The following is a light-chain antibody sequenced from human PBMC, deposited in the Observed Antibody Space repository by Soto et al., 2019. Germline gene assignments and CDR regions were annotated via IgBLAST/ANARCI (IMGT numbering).Light chain of an antibody. J-gene: IGKJ1*01. CDR2: GAS. Sequence: EVVLTRSPGTLSLSPGERATLSCRASQTIISNNLAWYQHKPGQAPRLLIYGASTRATGIPDRFSSSGSGTDFTLTISGLEPEDFAVYYCQQYGNFPRTFGQGTKVEI. CDR1: QTIISNN. V-gene: IGKV3-20*01. CDR3: QQYGNFPRT.